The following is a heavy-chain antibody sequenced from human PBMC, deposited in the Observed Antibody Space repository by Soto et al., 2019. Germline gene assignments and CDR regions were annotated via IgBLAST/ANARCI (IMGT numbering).Heavy chain of an antibody. CDR1: GFTFRSCA. D-gene: IGHD6-19*01. Sequence: GGSLRLSCAASGFTFRSCAMGWVRQAPGKGLEWVSDIIDSGASTYYADSVKGRFTISRDNSKNTLYLQMNSLRAEDTAVYYCAKPAYSSGWSPDAFDIWGQGTMVTVSS. CDR3: AKPAYSSGWSPDAFDI. CDR2: IIDSGAST. J-gene: IGHJ3*02. V-gene: IGHV3-23*01.